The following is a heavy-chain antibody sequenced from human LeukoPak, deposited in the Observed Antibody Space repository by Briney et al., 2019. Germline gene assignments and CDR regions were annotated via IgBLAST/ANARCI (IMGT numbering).Heavy chain of an antibody. J-gene: IGHJ5*02. CDR1: GGSFSGYD. D-gene: IGHD2-2*01. CDR2: ITHSGST. Sequence: SETLSLTCAVYGGSFSGYDWSWIRQPPGKGLEWIGEITHSGSTNYNPSLKSRVTISVDTSKNQFSLKLSSVTAADTAVYYCARGQACSSTSCYAIWFDPWGQGTLVTVSS. CDR3: ARGQACSSTSCYAIWFDP. V-gene: IGHV4-34*01.